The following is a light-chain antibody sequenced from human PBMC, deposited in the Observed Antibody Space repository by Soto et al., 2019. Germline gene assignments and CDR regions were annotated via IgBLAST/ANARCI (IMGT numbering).Light chain of an antibody. V-gene: IGKV3-11*01. CDR3: QQRNNWPPGIT. Sequence: DIVLTQSPATLPLSPGERATLSCRPSQNITVYLAWYRQKPAQAPRLLIYAASNRATGIPARFSGSGHGTGFTLTINSLEPEDFAVYYCQQRNNWPPGITFGQGTRLEIK. J-gene: IGKJ5*01. CDR1: QNITVY. CDR2: AAS.